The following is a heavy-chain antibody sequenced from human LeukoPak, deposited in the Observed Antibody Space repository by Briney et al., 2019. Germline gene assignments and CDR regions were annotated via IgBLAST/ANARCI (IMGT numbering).Heavy chain of an antibody. D-gene: IGHD3-22*01. CDR2: IYTAGNT. CDR1: GDSITSGTSY. J-gene: IGHJ4*02. CDR3: GRDRSYYSDSGTAY. V-gene: IGHV4-61*02. Sequence: SETLSLTCIVSGDSITSGTSYWSWIRQPAGKGLDWIGRIYTAGNTNNNPSLWRRVTRSVDTSKNQSSLRLNSVTAADTAVYFCGRDRSYYSDSGTAYWGQGILVTVSS.